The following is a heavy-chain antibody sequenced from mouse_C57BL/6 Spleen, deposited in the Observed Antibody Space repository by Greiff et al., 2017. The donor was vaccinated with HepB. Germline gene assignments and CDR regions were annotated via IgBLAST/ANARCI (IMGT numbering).Heavy chain of an antibody. J-gene: IGHJ4*01. CDR3: AKRVIYYYGSHPRVAMDY. Sequence: EVKLQQSGPELVKPGASVKISCKASGYTFTDYYMNWVKQSHGKSLEWIGDINPNNGGTSYNQKFKGKATLTVDKSSSTAYMELRSLTSEDSAVYYCAKRVIYYYGSHPRVAMDYWGQGTSVTVSS. CDR1: GYTFTDYY. D-gene: IGHD1-1*01. CDR2: INPNNGGT. V-gene: IGHV1-26*01.